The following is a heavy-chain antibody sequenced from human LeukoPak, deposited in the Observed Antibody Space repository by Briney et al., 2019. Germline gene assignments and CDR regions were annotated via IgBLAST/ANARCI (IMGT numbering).Heavy chain of an antibody. Sequence: PSETLSLTCTVSGGSISSGDYYWSWIRQPPGKGLEWIGYIYYSGSTYYNPSLKSRVTISVDTSKNQFSLKLSSVTAADTAVYYCARGGTVDRDPNDAFDIWGQGTMVTVSS. CDR1: GGSISSGDYY. D-gene: IGHD3-16*01. CDR2: IYYSGST. J-gene: IGHJ3*02. CDR3: ARGGTVDRDPNDAFDI. V-gene: IGHV4-30-4*08.